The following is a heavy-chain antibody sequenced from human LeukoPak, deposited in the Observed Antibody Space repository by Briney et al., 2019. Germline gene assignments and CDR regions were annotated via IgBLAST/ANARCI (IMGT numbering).Heavy chain of an antibody. V-gene: IGHV3-23*01. CDR3: AREALWFGELLQAANAFDI. J-gene: IGHJ3*02. CDR2: ISGSGSST. D-gene: IGHD3-10*01. Sequence: GGSLRLSCAASGFTFSSYAMSWVRQAPGKGLEWVSAISGSGSSTYYADSVKGRFTISRDNSKNTLYLQMNSLRAEDTAVYYCAREALWFGELLQAANAFDIWGQGTMVTVSS. CDR1: GFTFSSYA.